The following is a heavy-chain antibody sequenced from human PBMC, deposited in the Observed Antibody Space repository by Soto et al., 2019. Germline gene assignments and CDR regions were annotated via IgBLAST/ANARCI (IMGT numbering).Heavy chain of an antibody. CDR1: GFTFRSHG. J-gene: IGHJ4*02. Sequence: QVQLVESGGGVVQPGTSLRLSCAASGFTFRSHGMHWVRQVPGKGLEWVAAISNDGRSKYYADSVKGRFSISRDNSENTMYLQMNSLRVEDTAMYYCAKQYEFGGLEDYWGQGTLVTGSS. CDR2: ISNDGRSK. D-gene: IGHD3-3*01. V-gene: IGHV3-30*18. CDR3: AKQYEFGGLEDY.